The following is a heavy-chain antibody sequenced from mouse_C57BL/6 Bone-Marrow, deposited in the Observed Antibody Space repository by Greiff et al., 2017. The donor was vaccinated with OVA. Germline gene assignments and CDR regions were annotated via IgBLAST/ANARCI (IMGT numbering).Heavy chain of an antibody. D-gene: IGHD2-4*01. J-gene: IGHJ3*01. V-gene: IGHV14-4*01. CDR2: IDPENGDT. CDR3: TIWDYDGSRGSAY. CDR1: GFNIKDDY. Sequence: VQLQQSGAELVRPGASVKLSCTASGFNIKDDYMHWVKQRPEQGLEWIGWIDPENGDTEYASKFQGKATITADTSSNTAYLQLSSLTSEDTAVYYWTIWDYDGSRGSAYWGQGTLVTVSA.